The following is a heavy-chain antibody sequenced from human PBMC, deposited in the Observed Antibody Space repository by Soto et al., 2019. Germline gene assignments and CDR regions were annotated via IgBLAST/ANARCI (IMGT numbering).Heavy chain of an antibody. V-gene: IGHV5-10-1*01. CDR3: ARLAGGSGSFWFDP. CDR1: GYSFTNYW. D-gene: IGHD6-6*01. CDR2: IDPSDSYT. Sequence: GESLKISCKGSGYSFTNYWISWVRQMPGKGLEWMGLIDPSDSYTNYSPSFQGHVTISVDMSISTTYLHWSSLEASDTAMYYCARLAGGSGSFWFDPWGQGTLVTVSS. J-gene: IGHJ5*02.